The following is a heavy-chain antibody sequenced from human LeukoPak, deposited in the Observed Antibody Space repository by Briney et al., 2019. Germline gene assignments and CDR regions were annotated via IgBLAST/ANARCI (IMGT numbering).Heavy chain of an antibody. D-gene: IGHD3-22*01. CDR3: AREPGRYDSSGYCLDY. Sequence: AGGSLRLSCAASGFTFSSYSMNWVRQAPGKGLEWVSYISSSSSSTIYYADSVKGRFTISRDNAKNSLYLQMNSLRDEDTAVYYCAREPGRYDSSGYCLDYWGQGTLVTVSS. CDR1: GFTFSSYS. CDR2: ISSSSSSTI. J-gene: IGHJ4*02. V-gene: IGHV3-48*02.